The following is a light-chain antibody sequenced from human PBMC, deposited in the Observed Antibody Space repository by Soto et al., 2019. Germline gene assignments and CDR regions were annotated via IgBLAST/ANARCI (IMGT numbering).Light chain of an antibody. CDR3: QYYGTSPQT. CDR2: AAS. CDR1: QSVNSN. J-gene: IGKJ1*01. Sequence: EIVVTQSPATLSVSPGERATLSCRASQSVNSNLAWYQQKFGQAPRLLIYAASTRATGIPARFSGSGSGTEFTLTISRLEPEDFAVYYCQYYGTSPQTFGQGTKVEIK. V-gene: IGKV3-15*01.